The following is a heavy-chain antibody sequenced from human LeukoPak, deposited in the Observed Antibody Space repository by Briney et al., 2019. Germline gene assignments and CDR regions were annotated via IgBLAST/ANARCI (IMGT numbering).Heavy chain of an antibody. CDR3: VYGSGWYGDY. D-gene: IGHD6-19*01. CDR1: GYTFASYY. J-gene: IGHJ4*02. Sequence: WASVKVSCKTSGYTFASYYMHWVRQAPGQGLEWMGIINPSGGSTSYAQKFQGRVTMTRDTPTSTVCMELSSLRSEDTAVYYCVYGSGWYGDYWGQGTLVTVSS. CDR2: INPSGGST. V-gene: IGHV1-46*01.